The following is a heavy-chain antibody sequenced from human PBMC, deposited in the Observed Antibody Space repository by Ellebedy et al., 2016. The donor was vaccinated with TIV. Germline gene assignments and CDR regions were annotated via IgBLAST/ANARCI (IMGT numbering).Heavy chain of an antibody. Sequence: GESLKISCAVSGFTFSSYSMNWVRQAPGKGLEWVSYISSSGSPIHYADSVKGRFSISRDNVKNSLYLQMNSLRAEDTAVYYCAKPPEHWLIHTGLESWGQGTLVTVAS. CDR1: GFTFSSYS. CDR2: ISSSGSPI. J-gene: IGHJ4*02. CDR3: AKPPEHWLIHTGLES. V-gene: IGHV3-48*01. D-gene: IGHD6-19*01.